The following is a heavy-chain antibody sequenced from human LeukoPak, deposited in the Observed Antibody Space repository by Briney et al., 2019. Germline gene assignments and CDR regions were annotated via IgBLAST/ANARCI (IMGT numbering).Heavy chain of an antibody. CDR2: INHSGST. V-gene: IGHV4-34*01. CDR3: ARLRYQRDY. Sequence: SETLSLTCAVYGGSFSGYYWSGIRQPPGKGLEWIGEINHSGSTNYNPSLKSRVTISVDTSKNQFSLKLSSVTAADTAVYYCARLRYQRDYWGQGTLVTVSS. D-gene: IGHD1-14*01. CDR1: GGSFSGYY. J-gene: IGHJ4*02.